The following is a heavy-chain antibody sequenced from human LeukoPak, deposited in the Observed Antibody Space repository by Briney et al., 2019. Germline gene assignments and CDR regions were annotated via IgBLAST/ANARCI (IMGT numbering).Heavy chain of an antibody. CDR3: ASQASSWFGELLPPDY. V-gene: IGHV3-66*04. CDR1: GFTVSSNY. J-gene: IGHJ4*02. D-gene: IGHD3-10*01. Sequence: GGSLRLSCAVSGFTVSSNYISWVRQAPGKGLEWVSAMSYSGSSTYYADSVKGRFTISRDNSKNTLYLQMNSLRAEDTAVYYCASQASSWFGELLPPDYWGQGTLVTVSS. CDR2: MSYSGSST.